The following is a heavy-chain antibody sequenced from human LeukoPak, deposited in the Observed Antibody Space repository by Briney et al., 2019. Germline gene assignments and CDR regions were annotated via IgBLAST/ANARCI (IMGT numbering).Heavy chain of an antibody. Sequence: ESLKISCKGSGYSFTSYWIGWVRQMPGKGLEWMGIIYPGDSDTRYSPSFQSQVTISADKSISTAYLQWSSLKASDTAMYYCARHASSGSYRSWFDPWGQGTLVTVSS. CDR1: GYSFTSYW. J-gene: IGHJ5*02. V-gene: IGHV5-51*01. CDR2: IYPGDSDT. D-gene: IGHD1-26*01. CDR3: ARHASSGSYRSWFDP.